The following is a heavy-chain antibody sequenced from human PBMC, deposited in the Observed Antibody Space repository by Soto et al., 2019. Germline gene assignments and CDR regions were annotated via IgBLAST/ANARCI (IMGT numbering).Heavy chain of an antibody. CDR1: GYTFTSYG. CDR3: ARGLAMVRGVIMRLDYMDV. CDR2: ISAYNGNT. D-gene: IGHD3-10*01. J-gene: IGHJ6*03. V-gene: IGHV1-18*01. Sequence: ASVKVSCKASGYTFTSYGISWVRQAPGQGLEWMGWISAYNGNTNYAQKLQGRVTMTTDTSTSTAYMELRSLRSDDTAVYYCARGLAMVRGVIMRLDYMDVWGKGTRSPSP.